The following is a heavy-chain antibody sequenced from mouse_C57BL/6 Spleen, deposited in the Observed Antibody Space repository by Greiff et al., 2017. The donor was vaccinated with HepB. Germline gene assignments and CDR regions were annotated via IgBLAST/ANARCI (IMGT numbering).Heavy chain of an antibody. J-gene: IGHJ3*01. CDR3: ARSQFITTGFAY. D-gene: IGHD1-1*01. CDR2: INPGSGGT. CDR1: GYAFTNYL. Sequence: VQLQQSGTELIRPGTSVKVSCKASGYAFTNYLIEWVKQRPGQGLEWIGVINPGSGGTNYNEKFKGKASLTADKSSSTAYMQLSSLTSEDSAVYFCARSQFITTGFAYWG. V-gene: IGHV1-54*01.